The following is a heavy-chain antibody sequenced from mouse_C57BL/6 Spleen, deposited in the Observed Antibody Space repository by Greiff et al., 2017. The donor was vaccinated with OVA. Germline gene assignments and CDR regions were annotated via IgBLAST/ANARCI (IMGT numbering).Heavy chain of an antibody. CDR3: ARPSGTGDWYFDV. D-gene: IGHD4-1*01. CDR2: ISSGGSYT. Sequence: EVQLQESGGDLVKPGGSLKLSCAASGFTFSSYGMSWVRQTPDKRLEWVATISSGGSYTYYPDSVKGRFTISRDNAKNPLYLQMSSLKSEDTAMYYCARPSGTGDWYFDVWGTGTTVTVSS. V-gene: IGHV5-6*01. CDR1: GFTFSSYG. J-gene: IGHJ1*03.